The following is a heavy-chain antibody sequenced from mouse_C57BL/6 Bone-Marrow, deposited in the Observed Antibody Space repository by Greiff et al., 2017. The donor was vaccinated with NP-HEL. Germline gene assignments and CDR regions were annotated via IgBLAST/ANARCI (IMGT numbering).Heavy chain of an antibody. CDR3: ARSGYGDYFDY. CDR2: IYPRSGNT. Sequence: LVESGAELARPGASVKLSCKASGYTFTSYGISWVKQRTGQGLEWIGEIYPRSGNTYYNEKFKGKATLTADKSSSTAYMELRSLTSEDSAVYFCARSGYGDYFDYWGQGTTLTVSS. J-gene: IGHJ2*01. CDR1: GYTFTSYG. D-gene: IGHD3-1*01. V-gene: IGHV1-81*01.